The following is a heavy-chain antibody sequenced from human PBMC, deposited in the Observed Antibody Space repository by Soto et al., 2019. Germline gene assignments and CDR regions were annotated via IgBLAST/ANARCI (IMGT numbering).Heavy chain of an antibody. CDR2: ISSSSSYI. Sequence: GGSLRLSCAASGFTFSSYSMNWVRQAPGKGLEWVSSISSSSSYIYYADSVKGRFTISRDSAKNSLYLQMNSLRAEDTAVYYCARDSGDLSGMDVWGQGTTVTVSS. CDR1: GFTFSSYS. D-gene: IGHD3-16*02. V-gene: IGHV3-21*01. J-gene: IGHJ6*02. CDR3: ARDSGDLSGMDV.